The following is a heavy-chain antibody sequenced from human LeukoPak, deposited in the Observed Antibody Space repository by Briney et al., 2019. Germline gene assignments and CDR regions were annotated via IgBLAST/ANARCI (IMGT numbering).Heavy chain of an antibody. D-gene: IGHD3-10*01. J-gene: IGHJ3*02. V-gene: IGHV4-4*07. CDR3: ARERTMVRAFDI. CDR1: GGSISSYY. CDR2: IYASGST. Sequence: SETLSLTCTVSGGSISSYYWSWIRQPAGKGLEWIGRIYASGSTNYNPSLKSRVTMSVDTSKNQFSLKLSSVTAADTAVYYCARERTMVRAFDIWGQGTMVTVSS.